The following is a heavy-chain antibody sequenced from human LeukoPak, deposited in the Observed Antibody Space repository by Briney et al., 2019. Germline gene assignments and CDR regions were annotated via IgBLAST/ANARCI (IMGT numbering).Heavy chain of an antibody. V-gene: IGHV4-34*01. Sequence: GSLRLSCAASGFTFSDYYMSWIRQPPGKGLEWIGEINHSGSTNYNPSLKSRVTISVDTSKNQFSLKLSSVTAADTAVYYCASNYDSSGYPFDYWGQGTLVTVSS. D-gene: IGHD3-22*01. CDR3: ASNYDSSGYPFDY. J-gene: IGHJ4*02. CDR1: GFTFSDYY. CDR2: INHSGST.